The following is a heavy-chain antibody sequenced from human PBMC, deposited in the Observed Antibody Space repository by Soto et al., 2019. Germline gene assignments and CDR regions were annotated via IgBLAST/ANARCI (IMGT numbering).Heavy chain of an antibody. D-gene: IGHD1-20*01. J-gene: IGHJ4*02. V-gene: IGHV4-59*01. Sequence: SETLSLTCTVSGGSISYYYWSWIRQPPGKGLEWIGYIYYSGSTNYNPSLKSRVTISVDTSKNQFSLKLSSVTAADTAVYYCASPRYNWNADYWGQGTLVTVSS. CDR2: IYYSGST. CDR1: GGSISYYY. CDR3: ASPRYNWNADY.